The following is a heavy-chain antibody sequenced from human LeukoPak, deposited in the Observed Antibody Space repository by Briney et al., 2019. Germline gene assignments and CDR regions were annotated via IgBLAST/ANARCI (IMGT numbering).Heavy chain of an antibody. CDR3: ALSPGYSGYAYYFDH. CDR1: GGSFSGYY. V-gene: IGHV4-34*01. J-gene: IGHJ4*02. CDR2: INHSGST. D-gene: IGHD5-12*01. Sequence: PSETLSLTCAVYGGSFSGYYWSWIRQPPGKGLEWIGEINHSGSTNYNPSLKSRVTISVDTSKNQFSLKLSSVTAADTAVYYCALSPGYSGYAYYFDHWGQGTLVTVSS.